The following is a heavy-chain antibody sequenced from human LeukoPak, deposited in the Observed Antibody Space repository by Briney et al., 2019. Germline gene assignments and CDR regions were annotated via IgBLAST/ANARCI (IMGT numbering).Heavy chain of an antibody. CDR2: ISFDGSGK. Sequence: GGSLRLSCAASGFTFSSYAMHWVRQAPGKGLEWVTVISFDGSGKYYADSVKGRFTISRDNSQNTLFVQMNSLRAEDTAVYYCARQDCSGGSCYLDYWGQGILVTVSS. J-gene: IGHJ4*02. CDR1: GFTFSSYA. CDR3: ARQDCSGGSCYLDY. D-gene: IGHD2-15*01. V-gene: IGHV3-30*04.